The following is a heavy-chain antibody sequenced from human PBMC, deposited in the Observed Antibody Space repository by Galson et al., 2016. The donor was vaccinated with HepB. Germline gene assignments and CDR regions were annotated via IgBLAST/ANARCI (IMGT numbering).Heavy chain of an antibody. J-gene: IGHJ3*02. CDR1: GFTFSSYG. CDR3: AKDSGAYYYDSSGYRRNAFDI. D-gene: IGHD3-22*01. CDR2: IWYDGSNK. Sequence: SLRLSCAASGFTFSSYGMHWVRQAPGKGLEWVAVIWYDGSNKYYADPVKGRFTISRDNPKNSLYLQMNSLRAGDTALYYCAKDSGAYYYDSSGYRRNAFDIWGQGTMVTVSS. V-gene: IGHV3-33*06.